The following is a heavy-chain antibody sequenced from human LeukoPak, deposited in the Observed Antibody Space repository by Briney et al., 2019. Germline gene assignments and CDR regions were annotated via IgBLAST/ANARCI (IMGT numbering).Heavy chain of an antibody. D-gene: IGHD4-17*01. Sequence: GGSLRLSCAASGFTFSSYSMYWVRQAPGKGLEWVSSISSSSSYIYYADSVKGRFTISRDNAKNSLYLQMNSLRAEDTAVYYCARVNGDYFPDWGQGTLVTVSS. CDR1: GFTFSSYS. CDR3: ARVNGDYFPD. CDR2: ISSSSSYI. J-gene: IGHJ4*02. V-gene: IGHV3-21*01.